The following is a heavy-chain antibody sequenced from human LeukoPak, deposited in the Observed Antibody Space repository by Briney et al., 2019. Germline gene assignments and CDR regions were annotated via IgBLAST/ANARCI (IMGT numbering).Heavy chain of an antibody. Sequence: GGSLRLSCAASGFTFSTYWMIWVRQAPGKGLEWVANIKEDGSEKYYADSVKGRFTISRDNSKNTLYLQMNSLRAEDTAVYYCARVGYCSSTSCNYYYYGMDVWGQGTTVTVSS. CDR2: IKEDGSEK. CDR1: GFTFSTYW. CDR3: ARVGYCSSTSCNYYYYGMDV. D-gene: IGHD2-2*03. J-gene: IGHJ6*02. V-gene: IGHV3-7*02.